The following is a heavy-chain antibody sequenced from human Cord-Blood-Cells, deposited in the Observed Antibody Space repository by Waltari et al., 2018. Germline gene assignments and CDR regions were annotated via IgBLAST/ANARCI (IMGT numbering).Heavy chain of an antibody. V-gene: IGHV4-34*01. Sequence: QVQLQQWGAGLLKPSETLSLTCAVYGGSFSGYYWRWIRQPPGKGLEWIGEINHSGSTNYNPSLKSRVTISVDTSKNQFSLKLSSVTAADTAVYYCARDYYGSGSYYFDYWGQGTLVTVSS. CDR2: INHSGST. CDR1: GGSFSGYY. CDR3: ARDYYGSGSYYFDY. D-gene: IGHD3-10*01. J-gene: IGHJ4*02.